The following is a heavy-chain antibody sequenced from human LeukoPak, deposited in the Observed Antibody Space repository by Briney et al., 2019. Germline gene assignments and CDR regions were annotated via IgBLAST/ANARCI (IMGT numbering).Heavy chain of an antibody. CDR3: AKLPAIQWLVLAHFDY. D-gene: IGHD6-19*01. CDR2: ISGSGGST. Sequence: GGSLRLSCAASGFTFSSYAMSWVRQAPGKGLEWVSAISGSGGSTYYADSVKGRFTISRDNSKNTLYLQMNSLRAEDTAVYYCAKLPAIQWLVLAHFDYWGQGTLVTVSS. J-gene: IGHJ4*02. V-gene: IGHV3-23*01. CDR1: GFTFSSYA.